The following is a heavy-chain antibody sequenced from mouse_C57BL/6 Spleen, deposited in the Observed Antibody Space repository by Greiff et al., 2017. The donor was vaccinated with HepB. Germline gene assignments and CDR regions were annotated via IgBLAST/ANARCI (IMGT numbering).Heavy chain of an antibody. CDR1: GFTFSDYG. CDR2: ISSGSSTI. Sequence: EVQRVESGGGLVKPGGSLKLSCAASGFTFSDYGMHWVRQAPEKGLEWVAYISSGSSTIYYADTVKGRFTISRDNAKNTLFLQMTSLRSEDTAMYYCARRLYYGSSYDAMDYWGQGTSVTVSS. CDR3: ARRLYYGSSYDAMDY. D-gene: IGHD1-1*01. J-gene: IGHJ4*01. V-gene: IGHV5-17*01.